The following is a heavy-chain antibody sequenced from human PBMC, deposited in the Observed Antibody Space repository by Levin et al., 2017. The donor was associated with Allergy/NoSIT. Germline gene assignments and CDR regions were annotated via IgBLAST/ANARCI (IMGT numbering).Heavy chain of an antibody. CDR1: GYTFGNYG. CDR3: ARDFVPVFYYDSGTYTHFFDY. CDR2: ISAYNGDT. Sequence: ASVKVSCKASGYTFGNYGINWVRQAPGQGLEWMGWISAYNGDTNYAGRFQGRITMTTDTSTSTAYMELGSLRSDDTAVYYCARDFVPVFYYDSGTYTHFFDYWGQGTLVTVSS. J-gene: IGHJ4*02. V-gene: IGHV1-18*01. D-gene: IGHD3-10*01.